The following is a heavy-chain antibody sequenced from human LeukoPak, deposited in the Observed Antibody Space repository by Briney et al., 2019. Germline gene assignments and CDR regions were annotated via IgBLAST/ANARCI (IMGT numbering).Heavy chain of an antibody. D-gene: IGHD3-22*01. J-gene: IGHJ4*02. Sequence: SQTLSLTCTVSGGSISSGVYYWSWIRQHPGKGLEWIGYIYYSGSTYYNPSLKSRVTISVDTSKNQFSLKLSSVTAADTAVYYCARESGSGYYDCWGQGTLVTVSS. CDR2: IYYSGST. CDR1: GGSISSGVYY. CDR3: ARESGSGYYDC. V-gene: IGHV4-31*03.